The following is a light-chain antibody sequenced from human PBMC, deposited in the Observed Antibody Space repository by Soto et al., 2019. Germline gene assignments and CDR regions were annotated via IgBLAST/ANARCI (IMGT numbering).Light chain of an antibody. V-gene: IGKV3-20*01. CDR1: QSVSSDY. Sequence: EIVMTQSPATLSVSQGERATLSCRASQSVSSDYLAWYQQKPGQTPKVLIYRASSRATGIPDRFSGSGSGTDFTLTISRLEPEDFAVYYCQQYGSSPLTFGGGTKVDI. J-gene: IGKJ4*01. CDR2: RAS. CDR3: QQYGSSPLT.